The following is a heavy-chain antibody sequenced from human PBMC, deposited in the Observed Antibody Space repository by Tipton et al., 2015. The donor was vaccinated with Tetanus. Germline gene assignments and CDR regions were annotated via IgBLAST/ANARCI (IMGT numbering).Heavy chain of an antibody. J-gene: IGHJ4*02. D-gene: IGHD3-9*01. V-gene: IGHV3-7*01. CDR3: ARDMTVTGSG. Sequence: SPRLSCSASGFSFSTYKMDWVRQAPGKGLEWVANIKQDGSEKYYVDSVKGRFTISRDNAKNSLYLQMNSLSAEDTAVYYCARDMTVTGSGWGQGTLVTVSS. CDR1: GFSFSTYK. CDR2: IKQDGSEK.